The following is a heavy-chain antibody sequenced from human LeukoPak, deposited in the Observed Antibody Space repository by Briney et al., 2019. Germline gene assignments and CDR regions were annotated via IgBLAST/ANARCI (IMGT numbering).Heavy chain of an antibody. V-gene: IGHV3-43*01. CDR2: ISWDGGST. D-gene: IGHD3-22*01. CDR1: GFTFDDYT. Sequence: GGSLRLSCAASGFTFDDYTMHWVRQAPGKGLEWVSLISWDGGSTYYADSVKGRFTISRDNSKNSLYLQMNSLRTEDTALYYCAKPRYDSSGCYSPFDYWGQGTLVTVSS. CDR3: AKPRYDSSGCYSPFDY. J-gene: IGHJ4*02.